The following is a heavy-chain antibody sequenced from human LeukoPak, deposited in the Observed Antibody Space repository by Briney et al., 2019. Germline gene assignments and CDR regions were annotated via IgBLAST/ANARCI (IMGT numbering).Heavy chain of an antibody. CDR2: MNPNSGNT. Sequence: GASVKVSCKASGYTFTSYGISWVRQATGQGLEWMGWMNPNSGNTGYAQKFQGRVTMTRNTSISTAYMELSSLRSEDTAVYYCARGPFRLWVVVAARNWFDPWGQGTLVTVSS. J-gene: IGHJ5*02. CDR3: ARGPFRLWVVVAARNWFDP. V-gene: IGHV1-8*02. CDR1: GYTFTSYG. D-gene: IGHD2-15*01.